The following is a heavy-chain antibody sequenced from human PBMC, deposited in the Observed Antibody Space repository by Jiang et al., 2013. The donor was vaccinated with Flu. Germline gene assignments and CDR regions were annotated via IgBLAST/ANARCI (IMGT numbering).Heavy chain of an antibody. V-gene: IGHV4-59*11. J-gene: IGHJ2*01. D-gene: IGHD5-18*01. CDR3: ARASYSYGYAWYFDL. CDR1: GGSISGHY. Sequence: GPGLVKPSETLSLTCTVSGGSISGHYWSWIRQPPGKGLEWIGYIYYSGSSNYNPSLKSRVTISVDTSKNQLSLKVSSVTAADTAVYYCARASYSYGYAWYFDLWGRGTLVTVSS. CDR2: IYYSGSS.